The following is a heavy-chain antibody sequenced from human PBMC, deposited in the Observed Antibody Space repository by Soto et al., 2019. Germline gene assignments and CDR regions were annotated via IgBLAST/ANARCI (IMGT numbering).Heavy chain of an antibody. D-gene: IGHD1-26*01. CDR2: ITSSGAA. J-gene: IGHJ5*02. V-gene: IGHV3-23*01. Sequence: DVQLLESGGDLAQPGGSLRLSCEASGFTFNHYAIAWVPQAPVKGLELVSGITSSGAAYYADSVKGRFTISRDNSKKTLYMQMNSLRAADTAVYYCAKWEISVSARAFDPWGQGTLVTVYS. CDR3: AKWEISVSARAFDP. CDR1: GFTFNHYA.